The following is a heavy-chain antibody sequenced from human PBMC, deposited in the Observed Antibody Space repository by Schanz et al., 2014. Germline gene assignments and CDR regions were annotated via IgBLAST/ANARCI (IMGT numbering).Heavy chain of an antibody. V-gene: IGHV3-23*04. D-gene: IGHD6-19*01. J-gene: IGHJ4*02. Sequence: EVQLVESGGGLVKPGGSLRLSCAASGFTFGSYSMSWVRQGPGKGLEWVSSISHSGGSKYYADSVKGRFTISRDNSKTTLSLQMNSLRAEDTAVYYCAKLSSSGRLAGYFDYWGQGALVTVSS. CDR2: ISHSGGSK. CDR3: AKLSSSGRLAGYFDY. CDR1: GFTFGSYS.